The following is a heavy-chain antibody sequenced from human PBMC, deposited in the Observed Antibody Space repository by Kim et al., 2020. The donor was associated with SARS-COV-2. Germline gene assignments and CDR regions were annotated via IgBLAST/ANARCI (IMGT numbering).Heavy chain of an antibody. Sequence: ADSGTGRFTISRDNPKNTLYLQMNSLRPEDTAVYYCARVPNSSGWYGVYWGQGTLVTVSS. J-gene: IGHJ4*02. CDR3: ARVPNSSGWYGVY. V-gene: IGHV3-74*01. D-gene: IGHD6-19*01.